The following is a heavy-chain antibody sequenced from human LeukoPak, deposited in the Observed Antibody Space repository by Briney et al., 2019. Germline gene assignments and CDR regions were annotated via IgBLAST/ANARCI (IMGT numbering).Heavy chain of an antibody. CDR3: AREVYSESRGYDY. CDR2: IYPGDSDT. Sequence: GESLKISCKASGYSFTHYWIGWVRQMPGKGLEWMGIIYPGDSDTRYSPSFQGQVTISADKSISTAYLQWSGLKASDTAMYYCAREVYSESRGYDYWGQGTLVTVSS. D-gene: IGHD5-12*01. V-gene: IGHV5-51*01. J-gene: IGHJ4*02. CDR1: GYSFTHYW.